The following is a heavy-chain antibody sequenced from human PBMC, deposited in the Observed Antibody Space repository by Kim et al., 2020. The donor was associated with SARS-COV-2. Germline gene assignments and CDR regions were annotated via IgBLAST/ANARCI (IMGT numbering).Heavy chain of an antibody. D-gene: IGHD3-22*01. V-gene: IGHV4-31*03. CDR1: GGSISSGGYY. CDR2: IYYSGST. CDR3: ARGRAYYDSSGYYFDY. Sequence: TLSLTCTVSGGSISSGGYYWSWIRQHPGKGLEWIGYIYYSGSTYYNPSLKSRVTISVDTSKNQFSLKLSSVTAADTAVYYCARGRAYYDSSGYYFDYWGQGTLVTVSS. J-gene: IGHJ4*02.